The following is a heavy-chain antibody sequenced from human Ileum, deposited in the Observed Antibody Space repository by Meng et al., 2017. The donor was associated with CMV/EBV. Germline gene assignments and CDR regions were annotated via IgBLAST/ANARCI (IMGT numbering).Heavy chain of an antibody. D-gene: IGHD4-17*01. V-gene: IGHV3-33*01. CDR1: GITFSRYG. CDR2: IWHDGSKK. Sequence: GESLKISCAASGITFSRYGMHWVRQAPGKGLEWVAVIWHDGSKKYYADSVKGRFTIYRDNSMNTLYLQMSSLRAEDTAVYYCATDYGSSPFDYWGQGTLVTVSS. CDR3: ATDYGSSPFDY. J-gene: IGHJ4*02.